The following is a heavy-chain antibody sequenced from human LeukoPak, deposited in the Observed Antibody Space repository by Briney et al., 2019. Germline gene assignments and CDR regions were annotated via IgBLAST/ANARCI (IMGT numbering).Heavy chain of an antibody. CDR3: AREDGSSGYDDF. V-gene: IGHV4-38-2*02. Sequence: SETLSLTRSVSGYSITSTSFWAWIRQAPGKGLEWIGSINHLGSAYYNPSLESRVTISVDTSKNHFSLNLKSVTAADTAVYYCAREDGSSGYDDFWGQGTLVTVSS. CDR2: INHLGSA. CDR1: GYSITSTSF. J-gene: IGHJ4*02. D-gene: IGHD5-12*01.